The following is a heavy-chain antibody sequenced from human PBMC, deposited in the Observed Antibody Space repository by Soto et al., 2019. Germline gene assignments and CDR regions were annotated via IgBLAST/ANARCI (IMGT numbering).Heavy chain of an antibody. J-gene: IGHJ4*02. CDR2: IHYSGDT. Sequence: QVQLQESGPGLVKPSETLSLTCTVSSGSISGRLYYWCWIRQPPGKGLEWMGSIHYSGDTYYNPSLEIRVSISVDTSKNQFSLRLTSVTAADTSVYYCARLLISGTTSYWGQGTLVIVSS. V-gene: IGHV4-39*01. CDR1: SGSISGRLYY. CDR3: ARLLISGTTSY. D-gene: IGHD1-7*01.